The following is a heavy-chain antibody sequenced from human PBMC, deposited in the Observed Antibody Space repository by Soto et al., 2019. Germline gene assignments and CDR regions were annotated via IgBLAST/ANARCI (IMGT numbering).Heavy chain of an antibody. V-gene: IGHV1-2*02. CDR1: GYTFTGYY. CDR3: ARVAPIAAAGILYNYYGMDV. Sequence: GASVKVSCKASGYTFTGYYMHWVRQAPGQGLEWMGWINPNSGGTNYAQKFQGRVTMTRDTSISTAYMELSRLRSDDTAVYYCARVAPIAAAGILYNYYGMDVWGQGTTVTV. J-gene: IGHJ6*02. D-gene: IGHD6-13*01. CDR2: INPNSGGT.